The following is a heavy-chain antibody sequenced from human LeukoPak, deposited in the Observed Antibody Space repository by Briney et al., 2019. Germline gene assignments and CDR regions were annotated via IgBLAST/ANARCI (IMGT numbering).Heavy chain of an antibody. CDR2: ISAYNGNT. V-gene: IGHV1-18*01. CDR1: GYTFTSYG. Sequence: GASVTASCKASGYTFTSYGISWVRQAPGQGLEWMGWISAYNGNTNYAQKLQGRVTMTTDTSTSTAYMELRSLRSDDTAVYYCAIDSSGWLSGMDVWGQGTTVTVSS. CDR3: AIDSSGWLSGMDV. J-gene: IGHJ6*02. D-gene: IGHD6-19*01.